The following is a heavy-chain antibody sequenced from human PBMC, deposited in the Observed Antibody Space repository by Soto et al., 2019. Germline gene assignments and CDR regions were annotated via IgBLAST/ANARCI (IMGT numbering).Heavy chain of an antibody. D-gene: IGHD3-3*01. CDR1: GFTFSSYS. Sequence: GGSLRLSCAASGFTFSSYSMNWVRQAPGKGLEWVSYISSSSSTIYYADSVKGRFTISRDNAKNSLYLQMNSLRDENTAVYYCARDYLEWLSQPTGMDVWGQGTTVTVSS. J-gene: IGHJ6*02. CDR2: ISSSSSTI. V-gene: IGHV3-48*02. CDR3: ARDYLEWLSQPTGMDV.